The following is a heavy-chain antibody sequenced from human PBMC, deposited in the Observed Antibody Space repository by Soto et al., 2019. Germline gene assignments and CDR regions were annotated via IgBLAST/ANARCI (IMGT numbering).Heavy chain of an antibody. D-gene: IGHD5-12*01. CDR3: ARLGGRGKGGYDSGYYYGMDV. CDR1: GYSFTSYW. CDR2: IYPGDSDT. V-gene: IGHV5-51*01. Sequence: PGASLKISCKGSGYSFTSYWIGWVRQMPGKGLDWMGIIYPGDSDTRYSPSFQGQVTISADKSISTAYLQWSSLKASDTAMYYCARLGGRGKGGYDSGYYYGMDVWGQGTTVTVYS. J-gene: IGHJ6*02.